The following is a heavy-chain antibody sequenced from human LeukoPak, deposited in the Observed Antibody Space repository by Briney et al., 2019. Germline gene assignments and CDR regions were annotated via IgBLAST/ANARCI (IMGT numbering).Heavy chain of an antibody. J-gene: IGHJ5*02. CDR1: GFTFSSYS. CDR3: ANPRYDSSGWP. V-gene: IGHV3-21*01. D-gene: IGHD3-22*01. Sequence: GGSLRLSYASSGFTFSSYSMNWVRQAPGKGLKWVSSISSSSSYIYYADSVKGRFTISRDNAKNSLYLQMNSLRAEDTAVYYCANPRYDSSGWPWGQGTLVTVSS. CDR2: ISSSSSYI.